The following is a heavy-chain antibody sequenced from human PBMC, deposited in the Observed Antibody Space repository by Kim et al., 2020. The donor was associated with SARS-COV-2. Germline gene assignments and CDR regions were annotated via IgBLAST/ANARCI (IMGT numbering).Heavy chain of an antibody. CDR3: AKPKFNVVVVAATPFDY. CDR1: GFTFSSYG. V-gene: IGHV3-30*18. Sequence: GGSLRLSCAASGFTFSSYGMHWVRQAPGKGLEWVAVISYDGSNKYYADSVKGRFTISRDNSKNTLYLQMNSLRAEDTAVYYCAKPKFNVVVVAATPFDYWGQGTLVTVSS. J-gene: IGHJ4*02. D-gene: IGHD2-15*01. CDR2: ISYDGSNK.